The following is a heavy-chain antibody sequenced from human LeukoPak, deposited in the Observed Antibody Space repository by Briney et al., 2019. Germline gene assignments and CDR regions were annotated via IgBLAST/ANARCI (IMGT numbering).Heavy chain of an antibody. J-gene: IGHJ4*02. V-gene: IGHV1-2*02. CDR2: INPNSGGT. D-gene: IGHD1-26*01. Sequence: ASVKVSCKAPGYTFTSYYMHWVRQAPGQGLEWMGWINPNSGGTNYAQKFQGRVTMTRDTSISTAYMELSRLRSDDTAVYYCAKSRGELNFDYWGQGTLVTVSS. CDR3: AKSRGELNFDY. CDR1: GYTFTSYY.